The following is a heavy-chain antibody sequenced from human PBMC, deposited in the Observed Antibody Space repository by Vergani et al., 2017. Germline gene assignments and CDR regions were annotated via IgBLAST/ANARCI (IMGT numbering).Heavy chain of an antibody. CDR1: GGSISSGGYY. D-gene: IGHD5-18*01. Sequence: QVQLQESGPGLVTPSQTLSLTCTVSGGSISSGGYYWSWLRQHPGKGLDWIVYIYYSGRTYYNPSHKSRVTISVDTSKNQFSLKLSSVTAADTAVYYCARGPRGYSYGPFGYWGQGTLVTVSS. J-gene: IGHJ4*02. V-gene: IGHV4-31*03. CDR3: ARGPRGYSYGPFGY. CDR2: IYYSGRT.